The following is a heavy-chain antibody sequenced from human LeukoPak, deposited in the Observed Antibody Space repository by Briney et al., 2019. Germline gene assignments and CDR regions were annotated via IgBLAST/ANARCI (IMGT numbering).Heavy chain of an antibody. CDR2: IYPGDSDT. CDR3: ASSRNYYGSGAPNWFDP. CDR1: GYSFTSYW. Sequence: KGGESLKISCKGSGYSFTSYWIGWVRQMPGKGLEWMGIIYPGDSDTRYSPSFQGQVTISADKSISTAYLQWSSLKASDTAMYYCASSRNYYGSGAPNWFDPWGQGTLVTVSS. V-gene: IGHV5-51*01. D-gene: IGHD3-10*01. J-gene: IGHJ5*02.